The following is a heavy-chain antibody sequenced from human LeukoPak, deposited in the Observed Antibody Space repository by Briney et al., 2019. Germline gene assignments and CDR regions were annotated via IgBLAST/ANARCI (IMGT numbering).Heavy chain of an antibody. CDR2: ILPIFGTA. V-gene: IGHV1-69*13. CDR3: ARTYYYDSSGYYFDY. J-gene: IGHJ4*02. Sequence: SVKVSCKASGGTFSSYAISWVRQAPGQGLEWMGGILPIFGTANYAQKFKGRVTITADESTSTDYMELSSLRSEDTAVYYCARTYYYDSSGYYFDYWGQGTLVTVSS. D-gene: IGHD3-22*01. CDR1: GGTFSSYA.